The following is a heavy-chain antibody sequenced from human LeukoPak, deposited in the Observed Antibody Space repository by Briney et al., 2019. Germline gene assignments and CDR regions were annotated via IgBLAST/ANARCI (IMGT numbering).Heavy chain of an antibody. J-gene: IGHJ6*02. CDR3: ARGTGYFEAGMVKYKYYGMDV. D-gene: IGHD5-18*01. Sequence: ASVKVSCKASVYTFTSYYIHWVGQAPGQGREWMGIINPNGGSKSYVQTVQGRVSMNRDTSTNIVYMELSSLRSEDTAVYYCARGTGYFEAGMVKYKYYGMDVWGQGTTVTVSS. CDR1: VYTFTSYY. V-gene: IGHV1-46*01. CDR2: INPNGGSK.